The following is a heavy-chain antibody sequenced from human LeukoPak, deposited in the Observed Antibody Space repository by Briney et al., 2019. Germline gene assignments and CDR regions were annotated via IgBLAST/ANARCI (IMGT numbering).Heavy chain of an antibody. CDR2: INPDSGGT. CDR3: ARVGRSVVIPAATGGYFDY. D-gene: IGHD2-2*01. J-gene: IGHJ4*02. CDR1: GYTFTDFY. V-gene: IGHV1-2*02. Sequence: ASVKVSCKTSGYTFTDFYLHLVRQAPGQGLEWMGWINPDSGGTKYAKNFQGRVSMTRDTSISTVYMELSSLRSDDTAVYYCARVGRSVVIPAATGGYFDYWGQGTLVTVSS.